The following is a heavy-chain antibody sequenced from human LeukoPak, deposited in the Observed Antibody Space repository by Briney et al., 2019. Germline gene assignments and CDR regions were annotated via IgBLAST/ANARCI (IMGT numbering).Heavy chain of an antibody. CDR1: GFTFNRYS. CDR2: ITSSSSTI. CDR3: ARGDYCSSTTCYPYDNYFDP. D-gene: IGHD2-2*01. V-gene: IGHV3-48*01. Sequence: PGGSLRLSCAASGFTFNRYSMNWVRQAPGKGLEWVSYITSSSSTIYYADSVKGRFTISRDNANNSLYLQMDSLRAEDTAVYYCARGDYCSSTTCYPYDNYFDPWGQGTLVTVSS. J-gene: IGHJ5*02.